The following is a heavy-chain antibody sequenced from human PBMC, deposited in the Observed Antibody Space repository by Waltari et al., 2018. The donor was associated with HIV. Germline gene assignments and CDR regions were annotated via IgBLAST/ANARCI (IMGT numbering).Heavy chain of an antibody. CDR3: ARDRGSFASFFYGLDV. CDR1: GFTFISYA. Sequence: QAQLVESGGGVVQPGRSLRLSCSAYGFTFISYAIHWVRQAPGKGLEWVAVISYDGSNKFYADSVKGRFTISRDISENTLFLQMDSLRAEDTAVYYCARDRGSFASFFYGLDVWGQGTTVTVSS. V-gene: IGHV3-30*01. D-gene: IGHD3-10*01. CDR2: ISYDGSNK. J-gene: IGHJ6*02.